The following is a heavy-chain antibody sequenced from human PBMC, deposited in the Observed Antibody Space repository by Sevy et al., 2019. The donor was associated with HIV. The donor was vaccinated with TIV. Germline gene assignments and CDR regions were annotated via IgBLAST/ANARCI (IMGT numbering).Heavy chain of an antibody. Sequence: SETPSLTCNVSGGSIRSSRHYWGWVRQSPGKTLEWIGSRFYSGGAYYNPSLQSRVTMSVDTSKNQFSLTVSSLTAADTAIYYCARHPLGNWFDLWGQGILVTVSS. CDR3: ARHPLGNWFDL. V-gene: IGHV4-39*01. J-gene: IGHJ5*02. CDR1: GGSIRSSRHY. CDR2: RFYSGGA. D-gene: IGHD3-16*01.